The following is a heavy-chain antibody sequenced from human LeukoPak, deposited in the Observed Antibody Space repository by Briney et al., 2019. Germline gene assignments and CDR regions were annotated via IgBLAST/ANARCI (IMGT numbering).Heavy chain of an antibody. D-gene: IGHD3-10*02. CDR2: IRGGGAGA. J-gene: IGHJ3*01. Sequence: PGGSLRLSCAASGFTFTNYAMNWVRQAPGKGLEWVAFIRGGGAGARYADVAKGRFTISRDNSKNTLYLHMNTLRVEDTATYYCAKCSASYGNDALDVWGQGTVVIVSS. CDR1: GFTFTNYA. CDR3: AKCSASYGNDALDV. V-gene: IGHV3-23*01.